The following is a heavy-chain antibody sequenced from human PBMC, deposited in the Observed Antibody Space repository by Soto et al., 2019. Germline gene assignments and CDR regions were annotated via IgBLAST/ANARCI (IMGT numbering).Heavy chain of an antibody. D-gene: IGHD2-21*01. CDR1: GYTFTDSH. CDR2: INPKTGDT. J-gene: IGHJ4*02. V-gene: IGHV1-2*02. CDR3: ERDPPRYFTSSPEGAGL. Sequence: QVQLVQSGTEVKKPGASVKVSCKASGYTFTDSHIHWVRQASGQGLEWLGWINPKTGDTNYPQKFQGRITMTRETSMSTAYMELTNLTSDDTAVYYCERDPPRYFTSSPEGAGLWGQGTLVTVSS.